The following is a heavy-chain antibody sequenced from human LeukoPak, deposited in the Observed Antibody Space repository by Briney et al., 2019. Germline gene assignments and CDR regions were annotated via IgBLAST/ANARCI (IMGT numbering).Heavy chain of an antibody. Sequence: SETLSLTCTVSGGSISSGGYYWSWIRQHPGKGLEWIGYIYYSGSTYYNPSLKSRVAMSVDTSKNQFSLKLSSVTVADTAVYYCAREDFYYFGSSGYYLYWGQGTLATVSS. CDR2: IYYSGST. V-gene: IGHV4-30-4*08. CDR1: GGSISSGGYY. D-gene: IGHD3-22*01. CDR3: AREDFYYFGSSGYYLY. J-gene: IGHJ4*02.